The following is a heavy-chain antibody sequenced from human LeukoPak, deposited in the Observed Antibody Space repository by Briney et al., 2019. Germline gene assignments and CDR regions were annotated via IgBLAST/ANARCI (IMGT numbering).Heavy chain of an antibody. J-gene: IGHJ4*02. CDR3: ARDRLQQWLSY. V-gene: IGHV1-46*01. CDR1: GNFVTSNY. Sequence: ASVKVSCKASGNFVTSNYMHWVRQAPGQGLEWMGIVHPSSGSTTYAQKFQGRVTMTRDTSTSTVYMELSSLRSEDTAVYYCARDRLQQWLSYWGQGTLVTVSS. CDR2: VHPSSGST. D-gene: IGHD6-19*01.